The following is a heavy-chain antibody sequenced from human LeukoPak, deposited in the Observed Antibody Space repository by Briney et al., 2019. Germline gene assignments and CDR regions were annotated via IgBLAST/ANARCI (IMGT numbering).Heavy chain of an antibody. CDR3: ARDRSNVAATDGWFDP. CDR1: GFKFSSYS. V-gene: IGHV3-21*01. D-gene: IGHD6-13*01. CDR2: ISGSSSYI. Sequence: SGGSLRLSCAASGFKFSSYSMNWVRQAPGKGLEWVSSISGSSSYIYYTDSVKGRFTISRDNAKNSLYLQMNSLRAEDTAVYYCARDRSNVAATDGWFDPWGQGALVTVSS. J-gene: IGHJ5*02.